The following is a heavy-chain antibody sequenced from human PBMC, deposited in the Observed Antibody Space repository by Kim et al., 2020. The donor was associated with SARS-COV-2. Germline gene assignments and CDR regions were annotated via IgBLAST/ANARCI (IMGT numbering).Heavy chain of an antibody. CDR3: ARHIQYASGSYSYFDH. V-gene: IGHV3-11*06. J-gene: IGHJ4*02. D-gene: IGHD3-10*01. Sequence: SLKGRITISRDNAENSLYLQMDSLRVEDTAVYYCARHIQYASGSYSYFDHWGQGTLVTVSS.